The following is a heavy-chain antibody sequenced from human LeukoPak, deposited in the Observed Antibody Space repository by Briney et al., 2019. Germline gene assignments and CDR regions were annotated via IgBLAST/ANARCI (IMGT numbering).Heavy chain of an antibody. CDR1: GYTFTSYG. D-gene: IGHD1-26*01. V-gene: IGHV1-2*02. CDR2: INPNSGGT. J-gene: IGHJ4*02. CDR3: ARDSSGSYLY. Sequence: ASVKVSCKASGYTFTSYGISWVRQAPGQGLEWMGWINPNSGGTNYAQKFQGRVTMTRDTSISTAYMELSRLRSDDTAVYYCARDSSGSYLYWGQGTLVTVSS.